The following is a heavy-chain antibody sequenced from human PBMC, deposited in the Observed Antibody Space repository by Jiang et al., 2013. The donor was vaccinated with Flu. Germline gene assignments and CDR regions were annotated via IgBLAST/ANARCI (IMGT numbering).Heavy chain of an antibody. D-gene: IGHD6-25*01. J-gene: IGHJ6*02. CDR2: IYYSGST. CDR1: GGSISSGGYY. CDR3: ASLKLAAVDPDHYYYYGMDV. V-gene: IGHV4-31*03. Sequence: GPGLVKPSQTLSLTCTVSGGSISSGGYYWSWIRQHPGKGLEWIGYIYYSGSTYYNPSLKSRVTISVDTSKNQFSLKLSSVTAADTAVYYCASLKLAAVDPDHYYYYGMDVWGQGTTVTVSS.